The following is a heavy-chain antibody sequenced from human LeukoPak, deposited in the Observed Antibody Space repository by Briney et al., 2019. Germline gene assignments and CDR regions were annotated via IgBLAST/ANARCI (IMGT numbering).Heavy chain of an antibody. Sequence: GASVKVSCTASGGTFSSYAISWVRQAPGQGLEWMGGIIPIFGTANYAQKFQGRVTITADESTSTAYMELSSLRSEDTAVYYCAREPRRPDIVVVPAGPARFDPWGQGTLVTVSS. J-gene: IGHJ5*02. D-gene: IGHD2-2*01. V-gene: IGHV1-69*13. CDR2: IIPIFGTA. CDR1: GGTFSSYA. CDR3: AREPRRPDIVVVPAGPARFDP.